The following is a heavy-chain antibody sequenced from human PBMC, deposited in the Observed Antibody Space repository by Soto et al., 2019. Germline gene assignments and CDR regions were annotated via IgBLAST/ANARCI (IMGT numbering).Heavy chain of an antibody. CDR1: GYTFTSYA. Sequence: GXSVKVSYNASGYTFTSYAMHLVRHSPGQRLEWMGWINAGNGNTKYSQKFQGRVTITRDTSASTAYMELSSLRSEDTAVYYCASSYSNYALIDYYYYGMDVWGQGTTVTVSS. D-gene: IGHD4-4*01. CDR3: ASSYSNYALIDYYYYGMDV. CDR2: INAGNGNT. V-gene: IGHV1-3*01. J-gene: IGHJ6*02.